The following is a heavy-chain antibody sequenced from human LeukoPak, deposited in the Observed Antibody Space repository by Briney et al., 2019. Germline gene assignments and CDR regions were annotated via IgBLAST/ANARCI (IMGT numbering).Heavy chain of an antibody. CDR1: GFTFSSYA. CDR3: AKDSVRGV. Sequence: PGRSLRLSCVGSGFTFSSYAMHWVRQAPGKGLEWVAVISYDGSNKYYADSVKGRFTISRDNSKNTLYLQVNSLRAEDTAVYYCAKDSVRGVWGQGTTVTVSS. J-gene: IGHJ6*02. D-gene: IGHD3-10*02. CDR2: ISYDGSNK. V-gene: IGHV3-30-3*01.